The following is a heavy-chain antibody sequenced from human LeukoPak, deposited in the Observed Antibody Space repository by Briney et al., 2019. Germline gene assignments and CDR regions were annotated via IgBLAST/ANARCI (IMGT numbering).Heavy chain of an antibody. CDR2: TYYSGST. J-gene: IGHJ4*02. CDR3: ARSLSTTGLR. V-gene: IGHV4-59*08. D-gene: IGHD1-1*01. Sequence: SETLSLTCTVSGGSISSYYWSWIRQPPGKGLEWIGYTYYSGSTNYNPSLKSRVTISVDTSKNQFSLKLSSVTAADTAVYYCARSLSTTGLRWGQGTLVTVSS. CDR1: GGSISSYY.